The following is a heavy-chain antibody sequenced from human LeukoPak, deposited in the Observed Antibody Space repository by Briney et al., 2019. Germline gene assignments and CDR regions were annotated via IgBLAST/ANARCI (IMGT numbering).Heavy chain of an antibody. J-gene: IGHJ4*02. Sequence: GGSLRLSCAASGFTFSRYSMNWVRQAPGKGLEWVSSISSSSSYIYYADSVKGRFTISRDNAKNSLYLQMNSLRAEDTAVYYCARERSAMVTGFDYWGQGTLVTVSS. CDR3: ARERSAMVTGFDY. CDR2: ISSSSSYI. V-gene: IGHV3-21*01. D-gene: IGHD5-18*01. CDR1: GFTFSRYS.